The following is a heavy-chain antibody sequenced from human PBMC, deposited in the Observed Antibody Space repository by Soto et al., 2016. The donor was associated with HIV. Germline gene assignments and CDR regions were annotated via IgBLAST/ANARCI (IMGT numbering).Heavy chain of an antibody. Sequence: EVQMLESGEAWYSLGGPVRLSCAASGFTFRSYVMSWVRQIPGKGLEWVSSISGSGGRTWFADSVKGRFTISRDNSKNVLYLDMNSLRVEDSAVYYCAKDIFGGRLPGGPGYYFDFRGQGTLGTVSS. CDR2: ISGSGGRT. CDR3: AKDIFGGRLPGGPGYYFDF. V-gene: IGHV3-23*01. D-gene: IGHD3-3*01. J-gene: IGHJ4*02. CDR1: GFTFRSYV.